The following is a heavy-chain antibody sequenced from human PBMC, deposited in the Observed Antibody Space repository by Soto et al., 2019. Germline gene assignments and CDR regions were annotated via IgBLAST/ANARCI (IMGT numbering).Heavy chain of an antibody. D-gene: IGHD2-2*01. Sequence: SETLSLTCTVSGGSISSGGYSWSWIRQPPGTGLEWIGEINHSGSTNYNPSLKSRVTISVDTSKNQFSLKLSSVTAADTAVYYCAGYCSSTSCYVWFDPWGQGTLVTVSS. CDR2: INHSGST. CDR3: AGYCSSTSCYVWFDP. J-gene: IGHJ5*02. V-gene: IGHV4-39*07. CDR1: GGSISSGGYS.